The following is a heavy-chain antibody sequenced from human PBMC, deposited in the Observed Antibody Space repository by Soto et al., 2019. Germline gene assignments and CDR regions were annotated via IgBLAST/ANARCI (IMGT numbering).Heavy chain of an antibody. CDR3: ARVDYYDSSGYYYTHPYGMDV. Sequence: SETLSLTCTVSGGSISSYYWSWIRQPPGKGLEWIGYIYYSGSTNYNPSLKSRVTISVDTSKNQFSLKLSSVTAADTAVYYCARVDYYDSSGYYYTHPYGMDVWGKGTTVTVSS. CDR1: GGSISSYY. CDR2: IYYSGST. J-gene: IGHJ6*04. D-gene: IGHD3-22*01. V-gene: IGHV4-59*01.